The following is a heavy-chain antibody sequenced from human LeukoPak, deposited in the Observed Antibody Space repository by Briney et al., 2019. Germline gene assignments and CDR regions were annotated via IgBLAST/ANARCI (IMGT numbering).Heavy chain of an antibody. D-gene: IGHD1-14*01. V-gene: IGHV4-4*07. J-gene: IGHJ4*02. CDR1: VGSISGYS. Sequence: SETLSLTCSVSVGSISGYSWSWIRQSAARGREWIGRVYTSGNTNYSPSFKSRVTMSIDTSKKQLYLKLYTVPAADAAVYYCARDNPAWRWGQGTLVSVSS. CDR3: ARDNPAWR. CDR2: VYTSGNT.